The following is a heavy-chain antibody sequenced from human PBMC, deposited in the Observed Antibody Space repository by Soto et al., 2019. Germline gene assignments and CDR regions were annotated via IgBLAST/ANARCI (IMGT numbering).Heavy chain of an antibody. V-gene: IGHV3-30*09. J-gene: IGHJ4*02. CDR2: ISYGGDNK. CDR1: RFIFSDYA. Sequence: QVQLVESGGGVVQPGRSLRLSCAASRFIFSDYAMHWVRQAPGKGLEWVAVISYGGDNKYYAESVRGRFAISRDNLKNTLYLQMNSLNPEDTAVYNCAKARPSTSWYGVEADFWGQGTLVTVSS. D-gene: IGHD6-13*01. CDR3: AKARPSTSWYGVEADF.